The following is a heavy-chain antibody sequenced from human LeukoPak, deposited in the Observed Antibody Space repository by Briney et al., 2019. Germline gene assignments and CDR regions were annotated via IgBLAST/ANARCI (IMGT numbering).Heavy chain of an antibody. D-gene: IGHD3-10*01. V-gene: IGHV3-23*01. CDR2: ISDSGDST. CDR3: AKDSYGSGSYSPDY. Sequence: PGGSLRLSCAASGFTFSSYAMTWVRQAPGKGLEWVSAISDSGDSTYYADSVKGRFTISRDNSKNTLYLQMNSLRAEDTAVYYRAKDSYGSGSYSPDYWGQGTLVTVSS. J-gene: IGHJ4*02. CDR1: GFTFSSYA.